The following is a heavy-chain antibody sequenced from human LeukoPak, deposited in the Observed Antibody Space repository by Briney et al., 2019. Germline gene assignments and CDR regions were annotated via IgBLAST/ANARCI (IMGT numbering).Heavy chain of an antibody. D-gene: IGHD6-19*01. V-gene: IGHV4-4*07. CDR2: IYTSGST. J-gene: IGHJ2*01. Sequence: KSSETLSLTCTVSGGSISSYYWSWIRQPAGKGLEWIGRIYTSGSTNYNPSLKSRVTISVDTSKNQFSLKLSSVTAADTAVYYCARIGSIAVAGWYFDLWGRGTLVTVSS. CDR3: ARIGSIAVAGWYFDL. CDR1: GGSISSYY.